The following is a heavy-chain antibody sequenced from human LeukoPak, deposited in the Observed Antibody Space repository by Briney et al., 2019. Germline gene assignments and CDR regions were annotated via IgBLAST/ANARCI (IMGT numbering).Heavy chain of an antibody. V-gene: IGHV4-59*01. J-gene: IGHJ4*02. Sequence: SETLSRTCAVYGGSFSAYYWSWIRQPPGKGLEWIGYIYYSGSTNYNPSLKSRVTISVDTSKNQFSLKLSSVTAADTAVYYCARERSSYSGRYYFDYWGQGTLVTVSS. CDR2: IYYSGST. D-gene: IGHD1-26*01. CDR1: GGSFSAYY. CDR3: ARERSSYSGRYYFDY.